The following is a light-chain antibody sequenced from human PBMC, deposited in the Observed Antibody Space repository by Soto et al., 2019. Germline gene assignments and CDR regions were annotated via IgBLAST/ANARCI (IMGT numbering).Light chain of an antibody. V-gene: IGKV3-11*01. CDR2: DTS. CDR1: QSVHTF. CDR3: QQRFKWPLT. Sequence: EIVLTQSPGTLSLSPGGRATLSCRASQSVHTFLAWYQQKPGQSPRLLISDTSNRATGVPARFSGSGSGTDFTLSISNLEPEDFAMYYRQQRFKWPLTFGGGTRVEIE. J-gene: IGKJ4*01.